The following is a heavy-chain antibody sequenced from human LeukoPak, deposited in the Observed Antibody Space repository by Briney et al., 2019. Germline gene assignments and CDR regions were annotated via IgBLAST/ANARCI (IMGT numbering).Heavy chain of an antibody. J-gene: IGHJ6*03. CDR1: GFTFSNAW. D-gene: IGHD3-10*01. CDR2: IKSKTDGGTT. Sequence: GGSLRLSCAASGFTFSNAWMSWVRQAPGKGLEWVGRIKSKTDGGTTDYAAPVKGRFTISRDDSKNTLYLQMNSLKTEDTAVYYCTTVTYMVRGVIIDYYYYYMDVWGKGTTVTISS. V-gene: IGHV3-15*01. CDR3: TTVTYMVRGVIIDYYYYYMDV.